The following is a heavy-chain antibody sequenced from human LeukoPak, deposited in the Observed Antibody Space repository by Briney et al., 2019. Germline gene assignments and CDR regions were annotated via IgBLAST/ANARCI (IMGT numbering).Heavy chain of an antibody. Sequence: ASVKVSCKASGYTFTGYYMHWVRQAPGQGLEWMGWINPNSGGTNYAQKFQGRVTMTRDTSISTAYMELRSLRSDDTAVYYCARTFDFWSGYYKETGNWFDPRGQGTLVTVSS. CDR1: GYTFTGYY. CDR3: ARTFDFWSGYYKETGNWFDP. CDR2: INPNSGGT. D-gene: IGHD3-3*01. J-gene: IGHJ5*02. V-gene: IGHV1-2*02.